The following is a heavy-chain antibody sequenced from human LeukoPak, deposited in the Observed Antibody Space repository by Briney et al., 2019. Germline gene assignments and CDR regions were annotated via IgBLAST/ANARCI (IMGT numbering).Heavy chain of an antibody. D-gene: IGHD1-1*01. V-gene: IGHV1-69*04. CDR3: ARDDTTGTTFVGTFDY. CDR2: IIPILGIA. Sequence: SVKVSCKASGGTFSSYAISWVRQAPGQGLEWMGRIIPILGIANYAQKFQGRVTVTADKSTSTAYMELSSLRSEDTAVYYCARDDTTGTTFVGTFDYWGQGTLVTVSS. J-gene: IGHJ4*02. CDR1: GGTFSSYA.